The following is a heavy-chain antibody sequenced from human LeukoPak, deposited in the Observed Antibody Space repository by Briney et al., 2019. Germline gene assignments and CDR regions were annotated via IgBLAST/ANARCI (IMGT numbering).Heavy chain of an antibody. CDR1: GDSISRSSSY. CDR3: ARHVSDCSAGSCYSYFDP. CDR2: FQYGGAT. D-gene: IGHD2-15*01. Sequence: SSETLSLTCTVSGDSISRSSSYWGWIRQPPGKGLEWIGSFQYGGATYYNPSLKSRVTKSVGTSKNQFSLKLNPVTAADTAVYYCARHVSDCSAGSCYSYFDPWGQGTLVTVSS. J-gene: IGHJ5*02. V-gene: IGHV4-39*01.